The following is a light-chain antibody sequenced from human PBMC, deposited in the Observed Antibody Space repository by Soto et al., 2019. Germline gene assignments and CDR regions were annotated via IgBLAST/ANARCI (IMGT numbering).Light chain of an antibody. CDR3: QQLNSYPGT. CDR2: AAS. J-gene: IGKJ1*01. CDR1: QGISSY. V-gene: IGKV1-9*01. Sequence: DIQLTQSPSFLSASVGDRVTITCRASQGISSYLAWYQQKPGKAPKLLIYAASTLQSGVPSRFSGSGSGTEFTLTISSLQPEDFATYYCQQLNSYPGTFCQGTKVEIK.